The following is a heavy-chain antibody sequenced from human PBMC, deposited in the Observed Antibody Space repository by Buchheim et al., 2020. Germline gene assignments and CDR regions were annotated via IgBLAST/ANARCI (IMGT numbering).Heavy chain of an antibody. D-gene: IGHD3-16*01. CDR3: AREGWGAKSEDDD. CDR1: GDSIRSSAYF. V-gene: IGHV4-39*07. CDR2: INYSGSA. J-gene: IGHJ4*02. Sequence: HLHLQESGPGLVKPSETLSLTCSVSGDSIRSSAYFWGWIRQSPGRALEWIASINYSGSAFYNPSLESRVTTSLDTSNNHFSQKIHAVTDADTAVYYCAREGWGAKSEDDDWGPGTL.